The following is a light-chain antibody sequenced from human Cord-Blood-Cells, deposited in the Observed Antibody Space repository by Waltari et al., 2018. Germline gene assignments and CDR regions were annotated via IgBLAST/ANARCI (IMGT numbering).Light chain of an antibody. CDR3: QSADSSGTYVV. CDR1: ALPKQY. CDR2: KDS. Sequence: YELTQPPPVSVSPGQTARITCSGAALPKQYAYWYQQKPGQAPVLVIYKDSERPSGIPERFSGSSSGTTVTLTISGVQAEDEADYYCQSADSSGTYVVFGGGTKLTVL. V-gene: IGLV3-25*03. J-gene: IGLJ2*01.